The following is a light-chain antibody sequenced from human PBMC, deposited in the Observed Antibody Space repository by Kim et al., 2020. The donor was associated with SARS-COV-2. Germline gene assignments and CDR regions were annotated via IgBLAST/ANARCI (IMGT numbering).Light chain of an antibody. V-gene: IGLV1-44*01. CDR3: AAWDDSLNGWV. Sequence: GQRVTISCSGGSSNIGSNTVTWYQQLPGTAPKLLIYSNNQRPSGVPDRFSGSKSGTSASLAISGLQSEDEADYYCAAWDDSLNGWVFGGGTQLTVL. CDR1: SSNIGSNT. CDR2: SNN. J-gene: IGLJ3*02.